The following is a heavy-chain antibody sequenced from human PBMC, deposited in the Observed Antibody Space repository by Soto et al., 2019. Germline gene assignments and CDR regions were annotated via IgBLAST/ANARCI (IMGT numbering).Heavy chain of an antibody. V-gene: IGHV4-39*01. CDR1: GGSISSSSYY. Sequence: KTSETLSLTCAVSGGSISSSSYYWDWIRQPPGKGLEWIGTIYYSGSAYYNPSLKSRVTISIDTSKNQFSLKLSSVTAADTAVYYCARQGEARRGSVASWFDPWGPGTLVTV. D-gene: IGHD3-10*01. CDR3: ARQGEARRGSVASWFDP. J-gene: IGHJ5*02. CDR2: IYYSGSA.